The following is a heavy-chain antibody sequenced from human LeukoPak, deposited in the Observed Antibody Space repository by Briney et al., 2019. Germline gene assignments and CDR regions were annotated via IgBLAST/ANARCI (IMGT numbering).Heavy chain of an antibody. CDR2: IYYSGTT. D-gene: IGHD3-22*01. J-gene: IGHJ4*02. CDR3: ARGTGFYDSSGHYYWGYFDS. V-gene: IGHV4-59*11. Sequence: SETLSLTCTVSGGSISSHYWSWFRQTPGERPEWIAFIYYSGTTNYNPSLKGRVTISIDSSKNQFSLKLSSVTAADTAIYYCARGTGFYDSSGHYYWGYFDSWGQGTLVPVSS. CDR1: GGSISSHY.